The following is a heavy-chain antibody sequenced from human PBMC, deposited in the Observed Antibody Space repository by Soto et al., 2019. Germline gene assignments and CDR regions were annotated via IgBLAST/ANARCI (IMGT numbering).Heavy chain of an antibody. Sequence: PGWSLRLSCAPSRFTFTTYAMSCVRQAPGKGLEWVSIISSGGDTYYADSVKGRFTISRDSSKNTLYLQMNNLRAEDTATYYCAKDYSSGYYAFDIWGRGTMVTVSS. V-gene: IGHV3-23*01. CDR3: AKDYSSGYYAFDI. CDR2: ISSGGDT. CDR1: RFTFTTYA. D-gene: IGHD3-22*01. J-gene: IGHJ3*02.